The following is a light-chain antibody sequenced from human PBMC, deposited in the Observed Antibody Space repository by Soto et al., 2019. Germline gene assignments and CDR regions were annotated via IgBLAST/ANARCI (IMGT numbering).Light chain of an antibody. CDR2: DAS. V-gene: IGKV1-5*01. Sequence: DIQMTQSPSTLSASVGDRVTITCRASQSISNWLAWYQQKPGKAPNLLIYDASSLESGVPSRFSGSGSGTEFTLTISSLQPDDFATYYCQQYSTYPRTFGQGTKVEIK. CDR3: QQYSTYPRT. CDR1: QSISNW. J-gene: IGKJ1*01.